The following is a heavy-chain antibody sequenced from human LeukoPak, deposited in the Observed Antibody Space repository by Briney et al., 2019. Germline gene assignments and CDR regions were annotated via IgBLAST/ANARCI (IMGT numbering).Heavy chain of an antibody. V-gene: IGHV3-13*05. J-gene: IGHJ6*04. CDR3: ARGRYCSSTSCYEGGYYGMDV. Sequence: PGRSLRLSCAASGFTFSSYDMHWARHAPGKGLEGDSAICTAGYPYYPRSVKGRFTISRQNAKNSLYLQMNSLRAGDTAGYYCARGRYCSSTSCYEGGYYGMDVWGKGTTVTVSS. CDR2: ICTAGYP. D-gene: IGHD2-2*01. CDR1: GFTFSSYD.